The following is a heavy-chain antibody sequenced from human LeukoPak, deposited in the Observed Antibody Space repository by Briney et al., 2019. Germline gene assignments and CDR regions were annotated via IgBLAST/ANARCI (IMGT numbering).Heavy chain of an antibody. CDR1: GGSFSGYY. J-gene: IGHJ4*02. CDR2: INHSGST. CDR3: ARKASIRGGFH. Sequence: PSETLSLTCAVYGGSFSGYYWSWIRQPPGKGLEWIGEINHSGSTNYNPSLKSRVTISVDTSKNQLSLKLISVTAADTAVYYCARKASIRGGFHWGQGTLVTVSS. D-gene: IGHD2-2*01. V-gene: IGHV4-34*01.